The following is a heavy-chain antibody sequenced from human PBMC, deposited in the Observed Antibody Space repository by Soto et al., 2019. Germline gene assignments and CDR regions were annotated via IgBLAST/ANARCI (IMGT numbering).Heavy chain of an antibody. D-gene: IGHD1-7*01. Sequence: GESLKISCEGSGYSFSNYWIGWVRQMPGKGLEWMGIIYPGDSDTRYSPSFQGQVTISADKSISTAYLQWSSLKASDTAMYFCARREGNSLFDYWGQGTLVTVSS. CDR3: ARREGNSLFDY. J-gene: IGHJ4*02. CDR2: IYPGDSDT. CDR1: GYSFSNYW. V-gene: IGHV5-51*01.